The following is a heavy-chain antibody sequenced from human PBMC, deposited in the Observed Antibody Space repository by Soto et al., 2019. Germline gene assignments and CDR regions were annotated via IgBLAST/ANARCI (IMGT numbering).Heavy chain of an antibody. J-gene: IGHJ4*02. CDR3: VKDRGTAMVFFDY. D-gene: IGHD5-18*01. CDR2: ISYDGSNK. Sequence: GGSLRLSCAASGFTFSSYAMHWVRQAPGKGLEWVAVISYDGSNKYYANSVKGRFTISRDNSKNTLYLQMNSLRAEDTAVYYCVKDRGTAMVFFDYWGQGTLVTVSS. CDR1: GFTFSSYA. V-gene: IGHV3-30-3*01.